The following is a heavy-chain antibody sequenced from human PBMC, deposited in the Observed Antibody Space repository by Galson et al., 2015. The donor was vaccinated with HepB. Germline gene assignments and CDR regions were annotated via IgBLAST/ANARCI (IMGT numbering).Heavy chain of an antibody. CDR3: TTVPAYCSGGSCYSSGWLPSWFDP. CDR1: GFSFTNAW. CDR2: IESKTDGGTT. J-gene: IGHJ5*02. V-gene: IGHV3-15*04. Sequence: SLRLSCAASGFSFTNAWMSWVRQAPGKGLEWVGHIESKTDGGTTDYAAPVKGRFTISRDDSKNTLHLQMNSLKTEDTAVYYCTTVPAYCSGGSCYSSGWLPSWFDPWGQGTLVTVSS. D-gene: IGHD2-15*01.